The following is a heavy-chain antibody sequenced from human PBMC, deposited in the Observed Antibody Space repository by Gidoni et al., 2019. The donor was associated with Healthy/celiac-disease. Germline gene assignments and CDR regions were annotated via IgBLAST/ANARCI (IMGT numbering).Heavy chain of an antibody. V-gene: IGHV3-21*01. CDR2: IISSSSYI. CDR3: AREVVAGPHNWFDP. CDR1: GFTSSSYS. Sequence: EVQLVESGGGLVKPGGSLRLSCAASGFTSSSYSMNWVRQAQGKGLEWVASIISSSSYIYYADSVKGRFTISRDNAKNSLYLQMNSLRAEDTAVYYCAREVVAGPHNWFDPWGQGTLVTVSS. D-gene: IGHD6-19*01. J-gene: IGHJ5*02.